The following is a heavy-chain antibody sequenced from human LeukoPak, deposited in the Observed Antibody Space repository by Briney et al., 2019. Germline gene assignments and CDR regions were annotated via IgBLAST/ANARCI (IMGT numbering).Heavy chain of an antibody. CDR3: ARDLDWGAFDA. CDR2: ISPSGSIS. D-gene: IGHD3-9*01. V-gene: IGHV3-23*01. J-gene: IGHJ5*02. Sequence: PGGSLRLSCAASGFTFSSHGISWVRQAPGKGLEWVSGISPSGSISYYADSVKGRFTISRDNSKNTVSLQMNSLRAEDTALYYCARDLDWGAFDAWGQGTLVTVSS. CDR1: GFTFSSHG.